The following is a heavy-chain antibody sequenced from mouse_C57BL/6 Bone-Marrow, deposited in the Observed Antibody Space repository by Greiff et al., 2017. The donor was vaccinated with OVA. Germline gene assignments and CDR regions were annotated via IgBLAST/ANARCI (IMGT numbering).Heavy chain of an antibody. CDR3: ARTDAGKAAGAMDY. D-gene: IGHD3-3*01. V-gene: IGHV1-47*01. Sequence: QVQLQQSGAELVKPGASVKMSCKASGYTFTTYPIEWMKQNHGKSLEWIGNFHPYNDDTKYNEKFKGKATLTVDKSSSTVYLELSRLTSDDSAVYYCARTDAGKAAGAMDYWGKGTSVTVSS. CDR2: FHPYNDDT. J-gene: IGHJ4*01. CDR1: GYTFTTYP.